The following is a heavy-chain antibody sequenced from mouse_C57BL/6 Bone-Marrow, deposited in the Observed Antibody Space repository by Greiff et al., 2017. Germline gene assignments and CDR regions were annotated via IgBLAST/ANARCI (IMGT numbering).Heavy chain of an antibody. CDR3: ARPFFYYAMDY. J-gene: IGHJ4*01. V-gene: IGHV5-12*01. Sequence: EVKVVESGGGLVQPGGSLKLSCAASGFTFSDYYMYWVRQTPEKRLEWVAYISNGGGSTYYPDTVKGRFTLSRDNAKNTLYLQMSRLKSEDTAMYYCARPFFYYAMDYWGQGTSVTVSS. CDR1: GFTFSDYY. CDR2: ISNGGGST.